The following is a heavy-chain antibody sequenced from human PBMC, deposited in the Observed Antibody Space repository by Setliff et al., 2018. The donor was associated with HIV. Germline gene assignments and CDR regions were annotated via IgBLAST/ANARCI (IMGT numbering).Heavy chain of an antibody. D-gene: IGHD5-12*01. CDR3: SKGDGYGGYDFTFDS. Sequence: PSETLSLSCAASGFTFSNYAMNWVRQAPGKGLDWVSVILGSGSTTYYADSVKGRFTISRDNSRNMVYLQMNSLRVEDTAIYYCSKGDGYGGYDFTFDSWGQGTLVTVSS. J-gene: IGHJ4*02. V-gene: IGHV3-23*01. CDR2: ILGSGSTT. CDR1: GFTFSNYA.